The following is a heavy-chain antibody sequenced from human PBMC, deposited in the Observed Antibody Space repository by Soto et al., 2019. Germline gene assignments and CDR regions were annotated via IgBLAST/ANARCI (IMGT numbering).Heavy chain of an antibody. CDR2: ISVSGDIT. J-gene: IGHJ5*01. Sequence: GGSLRLSCAVSGITFSTYAMSWVRQAPGKGLEWVSSISVSGDITFYADSVKGRFTISRDNSKNTLYLQMNSLRAEDTAVYYCAKGRQLAPLGMFDSWGHGSLVTVSS. V-gene: IGHV3-23*01. D-gene: IGHD3-10*01. CDR1: GITFSTYA. CDR3: AKGRQLAPLGMFDS.